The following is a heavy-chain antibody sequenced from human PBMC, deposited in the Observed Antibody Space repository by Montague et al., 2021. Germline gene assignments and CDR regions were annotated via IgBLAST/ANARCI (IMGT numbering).Heavy chain of an antibody. D-gene: IGHD3-3*01. V-gene: IGHV3-23*01. Sequence: SLRLSCAASGFTISCWAMSWVRQAPGKGLECVSIINASGGKAHYADSVTGRFTISRDRSKNTLYLQMDSLRVEDTAVYYCANFRQSVEMDVWGQGTRVTVSS. CDR1: GFTISCWA. CDR2: INASGGKA. J-gene: IGHJ6*02. CDR3: ANFRQSVEMDV.